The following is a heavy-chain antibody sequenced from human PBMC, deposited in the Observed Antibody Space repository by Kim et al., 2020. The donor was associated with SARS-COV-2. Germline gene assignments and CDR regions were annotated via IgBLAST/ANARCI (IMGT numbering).Heavy chain of an antibody. D-gene: IGHD2-15*01. V-gene: IGHV4-31*03. Sequence: SETLSLTCTVSGGSISSGGYYWSWIRQHPGKGLEWIGYIYYSGSTYYNPSLKSRVTISVDTSKNQFSLKLSSVTAADTAVYYCARRCSGRSCYSAHYYYYYGMDVWGKGTTVTVSS. CDR3: ARRCSGRSCYSAHYYYYYGMDV. J-gene: IGHJ6*04. CDR2: IYYSGST. CDR1: GGSISSGGYY.